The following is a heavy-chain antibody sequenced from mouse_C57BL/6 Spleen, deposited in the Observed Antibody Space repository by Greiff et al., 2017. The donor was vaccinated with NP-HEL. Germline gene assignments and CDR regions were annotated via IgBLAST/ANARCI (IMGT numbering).Heavy chain of an antibody. CDR2: IDPEDGDT. Sequence: EVQLQQSGAELVRPGASVKLSCTASGFNIKDYYMHWVKQRPEQGLEWIGRIDPEDGDTEYAPKFQGKATMTADTSSNTAYLQLSSLTSEDTAVYYCTTHFSTVVAPYWYFDVWGTGTTVTVSS. D-gene: IGHD1-1*01. J-gene: IGHJ1*03. CDR3: TTHFSTVVAPYWYFDV. V-gene: IGHV14-1*01. CDR1: GFNIKDYY.